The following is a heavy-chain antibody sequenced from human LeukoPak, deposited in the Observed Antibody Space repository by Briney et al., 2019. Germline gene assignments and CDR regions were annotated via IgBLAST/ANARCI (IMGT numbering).Heavy chain of an antibody. V-gene: IGHV3-23*01. Sequence: GGSLRLSCAASGFTFSNAWMSWVRQAPGKGLEWVSAISGSGGSTYYADSVKGRFTISRDNSKNTLYLQMNSLRAEDTAVYYCARGGGGSYDPDSYYYYGMDVWGQGTTVTVSS. D-gene: IGHD1-26*01. CDR2: ISGSGGST. CDR3: ARGGGGSYDPDSYYYYGMDV. J-gene: IGHJ6*02. CDR1: GFTFSNAW.